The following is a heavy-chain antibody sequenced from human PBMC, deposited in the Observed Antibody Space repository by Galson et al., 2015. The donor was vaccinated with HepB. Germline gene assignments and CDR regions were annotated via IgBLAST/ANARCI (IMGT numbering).Heavy chain of an antibody. CDR1: GFSLSTSTVG. CDR3: AHRRGASWYDY. V-gene: IGHV2-5*01. D-gene: IGHD6-13*01. Sequence: PALVKPTQTLTLTCTFSGFSLSTSTVGVGWVRQPPGKALEWLAIIFWNDGRAYSPSLRSRLTITKDTSKNQVVLTMTNMDPVDTATYYCAHRRGASWYDYWGQGTLVTVSS. CDR2: IFWNDGR. J-gene: IGHJ4*02.